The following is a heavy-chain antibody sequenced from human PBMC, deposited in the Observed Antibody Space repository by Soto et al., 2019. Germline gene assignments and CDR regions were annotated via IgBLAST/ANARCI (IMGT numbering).Heavy chain of an antibody. J-gene: IGHJ3*01. CDR1: GDSINNADYY. CDR2: IYYSGTT. V-gene: IGHV4-31*03. D-gene: IGHD3-10*01. CDR3: ARVRGHGFDF. Sequence: QVQLQESGPGLVKPSQTLFLNCSVSGDSINNADYYWSWIRQHAGQGLEWIGYIYYSGTTYYNPSLKSRVTISMDTSKNQFSLEMSSLTAADTAVYYCARVRGHGFDFRGQGTMVTVSS.